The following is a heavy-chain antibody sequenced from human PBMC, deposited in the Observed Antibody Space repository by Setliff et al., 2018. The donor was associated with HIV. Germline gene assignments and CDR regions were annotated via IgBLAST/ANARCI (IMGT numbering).Heavy chain of an antibody. CDR1: GFTFNNYG. CDR3: AKVDSYAGKNFDY. CDR2: ISGSGANI. J-gene: IGHJ4*02. D-gene: IGHD5-18*01. V-gene: IGHV3-23*01. Sequence: GESLKISCAASGFTFNNYGMNWVRQAPGKGLEWVSSISGSGANIYYADSVKGRFTISRDNSKNTLYLQMNSLSAEDTAVYYCAKVDSYAGKNFDYWGQGTLVTVSS.